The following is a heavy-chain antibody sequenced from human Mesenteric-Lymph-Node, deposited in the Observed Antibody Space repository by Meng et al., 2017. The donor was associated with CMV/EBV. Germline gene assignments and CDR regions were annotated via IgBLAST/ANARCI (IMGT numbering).Heavy chain of an antibody. CDR1: GYSFSSYG. J-gene: IGHJ5*02. Sequence: ASVKVSCKASGYSFSSYGISWVRQAPGQGLEWMGWISAYNGNTNYAQKFQGRVTMTTDTSTSTAYMELRSLRSDDTAVYYCARCRGGKGNWFDPWGQGTLVTVSS. CDR3: ARCRGGKGNWFDP. D-gene: IGHD2-15*01. V-gene: IGHV1-18*01. CDR2: ISAYNGNT.